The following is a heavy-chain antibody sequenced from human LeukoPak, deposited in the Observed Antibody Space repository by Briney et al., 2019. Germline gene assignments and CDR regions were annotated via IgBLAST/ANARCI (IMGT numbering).Heavy chain of an antibody. J-gene: IGHJ4*02. CDR1: GYTFTSYD. CDR3: ARGYDFWSGWSN. Sequence: ASVKVSCKASGYTFTSYDINWVRQTTGQGLEWMGWMNPNSGSTGYAQKFQGRVTITRNTSISTAYMELSSLRSEDTAVYYCARGYDFWSGWSNWGQGTLVTVSS. CDR2: MNPNSGST. V-gene: IGHV1-8*03. D-gene: IGHD3-3*01.